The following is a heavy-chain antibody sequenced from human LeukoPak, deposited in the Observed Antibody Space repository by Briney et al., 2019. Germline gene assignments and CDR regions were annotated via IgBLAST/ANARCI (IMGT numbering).Heavy chain of an antibody. Sequence: PGGSLRLSCAASGCAFASFALSWVRQAPGKGLEWVSTITGSGGNTYYADSVKGRFTISRDNSKNTLYLQMNSLRAEDTAVFYCAKDFLRNMVLGFDYWGQGTLVTVSS. CDR3: AKDFLRNMVLGFDY. D-gene: IGHD3-10*01. CDR2: ITGSGGNT. CDR1: GCAFASFA. J-gene: IGHJ4*02. V-gene: IGHV3-23*01.